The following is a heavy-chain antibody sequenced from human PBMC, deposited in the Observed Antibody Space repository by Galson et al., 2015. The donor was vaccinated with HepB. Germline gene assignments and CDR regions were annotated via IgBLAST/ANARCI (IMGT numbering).Heavy chain of an antibody. V-gene: IGHV1-46*01. D-gene: IGHD1-26*01. CDR1: GYTFTSYH. CDR3: AWMGATGYFDY. J-gene: IGHJ4*02. Sequence: SVKVSCKASGYTFTSYHMHWVRQAPGQGLEWMGIINPSGGSTSYAQKFQGRVTMTRDTSTSTVYMELSSLRSEDTAVYYCAWMGATGYFDYWGQGTLVTVSS. CDR2: INPSGGST.